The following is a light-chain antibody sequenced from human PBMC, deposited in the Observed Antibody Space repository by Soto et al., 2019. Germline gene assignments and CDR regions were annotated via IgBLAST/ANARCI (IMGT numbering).Light chain of an antibody. CDR3: AAWHDSLNGPV. Sequence: SVLTQPPSASGTPGQRVTISCSGGSSNIGSHTVNWYQHLPGTAPKLLIYSNNQRPSGVPDRFSGSVSGTSASLAISGLQSEDEGDYYCAAWHDSLNGPVFGGGTKLTVL. CDR2: SNN. V-gene: IGLV1-44*01. CDR1: SSNIGSHT. J-gene: IGLJ2*01.